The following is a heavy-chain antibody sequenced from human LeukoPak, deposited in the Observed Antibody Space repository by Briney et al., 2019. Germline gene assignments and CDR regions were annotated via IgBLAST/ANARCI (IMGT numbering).Heavy chain of an antibody. D-gene: IGHD3-22*01. Sequence: GTSVKVSCKASGFTFTSSAMQWVRQARGQRLEWIGWIVVGSGNANYAQKFQERVTITRDMSTSTAYMELSSLRSEDTAVYYCAAGYYDSSGYYPRAFGIWGQGTMVTVSS. CDR1: GFTFTSSA. V-gene: IGHV1-58*02. CDR3: AAGYYDSSGYYPRAFGI. CDR2: IVVGSGNA. J-gene: IGHJ3*02.